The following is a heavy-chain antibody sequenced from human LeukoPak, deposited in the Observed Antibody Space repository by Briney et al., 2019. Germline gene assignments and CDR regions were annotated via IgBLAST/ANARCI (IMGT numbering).Heavy chain of an antibody. CDR1: GGSFSGYY. CDR2: INHSGST. D-gene: IGHD2-2*01. CDR3: ARQILIEGKHIVVVPAAIERNWFDP. Sequence: KSSETLSLTCAVYGGSFSGYYWSWIRQPPGKGLEWIGEINHSGSTNYNPSLKSRVTISVDTSKNQFSLKLSSVTAADTAVYYCARQILIEGKHIVVVPAAIERNWFDPWGQGTLVTVSS. J-gene: IGHJ5*02. V-gene: IGHV4-34*01.